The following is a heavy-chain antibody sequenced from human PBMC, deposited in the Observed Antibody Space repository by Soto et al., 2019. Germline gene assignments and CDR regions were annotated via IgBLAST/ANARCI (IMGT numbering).Heavy chain of an antibody. J-gene: IGHJ6*02. CDR1: GYTLTELS. CDR2: FDPEDGET. V-gene: IGHV1-24*01. CDR3: ATTRIAAAGYYYGMDV. Sequence: QVQLVQSGAEVKKPGASVKVSCKVSGYTLTELSMHWGRQAPGKGLEWMGGFDPEDGETTYPQKFQGRVTMTEDTSTATAYMELSSLRSEDTAVYYCATTRIAAAGYYYGMDVWGQGTTVTVSS. D-gene: IGHD6-13*01.